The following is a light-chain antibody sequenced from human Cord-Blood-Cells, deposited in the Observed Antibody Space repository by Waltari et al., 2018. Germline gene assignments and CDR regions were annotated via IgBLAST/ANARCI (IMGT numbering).Light chain of an antibody. CDR2: SNN. V-gene: IGLV1-44*01. J-gene: IGLJ3*02. Sequence: QSVLTQPPSASGTPGQRVTISCSGSSSNIGSNTVNWYQQLPGTAPTLLIHSNNQRPSGVPDRFSGSKSGTSASLAISGLQSEDEADYYCAAWDDSLNGWVFGGGTKLTVL. CDR3: AAWDDSLNGWV. CDR1: SSNIGSNT.